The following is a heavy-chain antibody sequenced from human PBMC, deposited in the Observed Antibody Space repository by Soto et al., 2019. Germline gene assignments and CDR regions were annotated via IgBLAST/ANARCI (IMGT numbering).Heavy chain of an antibody. CDR2: ISSSSSYI. Sequence: GGSLRLSCAASGFTFSSYSMNWVRQAPGKGLEWVSSISSSSSYIYYADSVKGRFTISRDNAKNSLYLQMNSLRAEDTAVYYCARDKVMGNRPLRVPMDVWGKGTTVTVSS. J-gene: IGHJ6*03. CDR1: GFTFSSYS. V-gene: IGHV3-21*01. D-gene: IGHD2-8*01. CDR3: ARDKVMGNRPLRVPMDV.